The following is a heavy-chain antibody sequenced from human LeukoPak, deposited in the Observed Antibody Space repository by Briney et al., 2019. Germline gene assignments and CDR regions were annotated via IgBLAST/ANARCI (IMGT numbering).Heavy chain of an antibody. CDR2: IWYDGSNK. CDR3: ARDPGGIHSY. CDR1: GFTFRSYG. D-gene: IGHD1-26*01. V-gene: IGHV3-33*01. J-gene: IGHJ4*02. Sequence: GRPLRLSCAASGFTFRSYGMHWVRQAPGKGRKWVAVIWYDGSNKYYADSVQGRFTISRDNSKNTVYLQVNSLRVEDTAVYYCARDPGGIHSYWGQGTLVTVSS.